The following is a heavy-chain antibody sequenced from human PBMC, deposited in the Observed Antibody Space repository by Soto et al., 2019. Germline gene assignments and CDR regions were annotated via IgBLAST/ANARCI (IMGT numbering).Heavy chain of an antibody. V-gene: IGHV1-69*12. Sequence: QVQLVQSGAEVKKPGSSVTVCCKASVGTFSSYTISWLRQAPGQGREWMGGIIPIFGTANYAQKFQGRVTITADESTSTAYMELSSLRSEDTAVYYCARGNHRWLQLWYFDLWGRGTLVTVSS. CDR1: VGTFSSYT. CDR3: ARGNHRWLQLWYFDL. D-gene: IGHD5-12*01. J-gene: IGHJ2*01. CDR2: IIPIFGTA.